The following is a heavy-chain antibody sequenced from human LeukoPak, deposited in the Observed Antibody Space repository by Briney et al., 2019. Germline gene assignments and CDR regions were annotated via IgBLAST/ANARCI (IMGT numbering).Heavy chain of an antibody. D-gene: IGHD2/OR15-2a*01. V-gene: IGHV4-59*01. CDR1: GGSISSYY. Sequence: SETLSLTCTVSGGSISSYYWSWIRQPPGKGLEWIGYIYYSGSTNYNPSLKSRVTISVDTSKNQFSLKLSSVTAADTAAYYCAKWDSTFVDIWGQGTMVTVSS. CDR3: AKWDSTFVDI. J-gene: IGHJ3*02. CDR2: IYYSGST.